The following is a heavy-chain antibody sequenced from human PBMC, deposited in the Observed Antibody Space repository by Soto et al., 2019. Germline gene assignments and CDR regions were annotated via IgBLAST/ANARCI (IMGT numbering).Heavy chain of an antibody. Sequence: ASVKVSCKASGGTFSSYAVSWVRQAPGQGLEWMGGFIPIFGTANYAQKFQGRVTITTDESTSTAYMELSSLISEDTAVYYCARGLAPYYFDYRGQGTLVTVSS. D-gene: IGHD6-19*01. CDR3: ARGLAPYYFDY. V-gene: IGHV1-69*05. CDR1: GGTFSSYA. J-gene: IGHJ4*02. CDR2: FIPIFGTA.